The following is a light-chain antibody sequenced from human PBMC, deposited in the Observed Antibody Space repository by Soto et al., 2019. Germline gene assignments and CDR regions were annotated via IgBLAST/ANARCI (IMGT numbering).Light chain of an antibody. Sequence: QSALTQPASVSGSPGQSITISCTGTFSDINTYNFVSWFRQHPGKAPKLMIYDVSSRPSGVSDRFSGSKSGKTASLTISGLQAEDEADYYCCIYTGTSWVLGGGTKLPVL. CDR3: CIYTGTSWV. CDR2: DVS. J-gene: IGLJ3*02. CDR1: FSDINTYNF. V-gene: IGLV2-14*01.